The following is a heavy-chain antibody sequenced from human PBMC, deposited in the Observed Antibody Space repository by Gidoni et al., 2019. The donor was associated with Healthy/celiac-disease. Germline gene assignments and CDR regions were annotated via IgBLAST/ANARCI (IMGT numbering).Heavy chain of an antibody. CDR3: ARLYSSGWYETFDY. J-gene: IGHJ4*02. D-gene: IGHD6-19*01. V-gene: IGHV4-39*01. CDR2: IYYSGST. Sequence: QLQLQESGPGLVKPSETLSLTCTVSGGSISSSSYYWGWIRQPPGKGLEWIGSIYYSGSTYYNPSLKSRVTISVDTSKNQFSLKLSSVTAADTAVYYCARLYSSGWYETFDYWGQGTLVTVSS. CDR1: GGSISSSSYY.